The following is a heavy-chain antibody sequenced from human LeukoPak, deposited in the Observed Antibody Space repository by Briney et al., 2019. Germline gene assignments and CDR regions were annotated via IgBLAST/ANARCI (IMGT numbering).Heavy chain of an antibody. V-gene: IGHV1-18*01. CDR2: ISAYNGNT. Sequence: ASVKVSCKASGYTFTSYGISWVRQAPGQGLEWMGWISAYNGNTNYAQKLQGRVTMTTDTSTSTAYMELRSLRSDDTAVYYCARVCGGYSSSWYVCPADDFDYWGQGTLVTVPS. CDR1: GYTFTSYG. J-gene: IGHJ4*02. D-gene: IGHD6-13*01. CDR3: ARVCGGYSSSWYVCPADDFDY.